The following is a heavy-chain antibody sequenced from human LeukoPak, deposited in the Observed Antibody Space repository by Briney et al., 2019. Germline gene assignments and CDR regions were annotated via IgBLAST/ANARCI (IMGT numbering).Heavy chain of an antibody. J-gene: IGHJ4*02. D-gene: IGHD2-15*01. CDR3: SKDRICSGGSCHFDY. Sequence: GGSLRLSCVASGFTFSSFAISWVRQAPGKGLEWVSGISGSGGSTNYADSVKGRFTISRDNSKNTMYLQMNSLRVEDTAVYYCSKDRICSGGSCHFDYWGQGTLVTVSS. CDR2: ISGSGGST. V-gene: IGHV3-23*01. CDR1: GFTFSSFA.